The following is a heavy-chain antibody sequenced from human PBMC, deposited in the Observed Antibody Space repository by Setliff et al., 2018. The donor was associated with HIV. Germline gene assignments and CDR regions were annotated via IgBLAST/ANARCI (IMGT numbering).Heavy chain of an antibody. D-gene: IGHD6-19*01. CDR3: AGESSIAVAEYFQH. CDR2: ISGSGGST. Sequence: PGGSLRLSCAASGLTFSSYSMNWVRQAPGKGLEWVSAISGSGGSTYYADSVKGRFTISRDNSKNTLYLQMNSLRAEDTAVYYCAGESSIAVAEYFQHWGQGTLVTVS. V-gene: IGHV3-23*01. J-gene: IGHJ1*01. CDR1: GLTFSSYS.